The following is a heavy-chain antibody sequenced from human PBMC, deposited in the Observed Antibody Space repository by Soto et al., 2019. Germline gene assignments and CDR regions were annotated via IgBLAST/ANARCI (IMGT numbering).Heavy chain of an antibody. CDR2: ISAYNGNT. D-gene: IGHD6-6*01. J-gene: IGHJ6*02. CDR1: GYTFTSYG. Sequence: QVQLVQSGAEVKKPGASVKVSCKASGYTFTSYGISWVRQAPGQGLEWMGWISAYNGNTNYAQKLQGRVTMTTDTSTNTAYMELRSLRSDDTAVYYCARDLQQLVPLYYYGMDVWGQGTTVTVSS. CDR3: ARDLQQLVPLYYYGMDV. V-gene: IGHV1-18*01.